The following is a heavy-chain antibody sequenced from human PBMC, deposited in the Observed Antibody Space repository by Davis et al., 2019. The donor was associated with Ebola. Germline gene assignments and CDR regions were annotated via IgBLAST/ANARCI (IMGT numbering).Heavy chain of an antibody. D-gene: IGHD1-26*01. Sequence: ASVKVSCKASGYTFNNYGISWVRQAPGQGLEWMGWITAYNGNTFHAQKFQGRVTMTRDTSTSIAYMELRSLRSDDTAVYFCARGRYSGSSEPVNYWGQGTLVTVSS. CDR1: GYTFNNYG. J-gene: IGHJ4*02. CDR2: ITAYNGNT. V-gene: IGHV1-18*01. CDR3: ARGRYSGSSEPVNY.